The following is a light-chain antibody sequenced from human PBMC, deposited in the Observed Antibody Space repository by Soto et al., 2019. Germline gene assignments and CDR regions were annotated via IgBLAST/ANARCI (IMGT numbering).Light chain of an antibody. J-gene: IGLJ2*01. CDR1: SSDVGGYNY. Sequence: QSALTQPASVSGSPGQSITISCTGTSSDVGGYNYVSWYQQHPGKAPKLMIYEVSNRPSGVSNRFSGSKPGNTASLTISGLQAEDEADYYCSSYTSNSTHVVFGGGTKLTVL. CDR3: SSYTSNSTHVV. V-gene: IGLV2-14*01. CDR2: EVS.